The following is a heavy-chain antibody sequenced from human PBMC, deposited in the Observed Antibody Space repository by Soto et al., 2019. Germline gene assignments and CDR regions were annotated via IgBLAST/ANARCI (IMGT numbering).Heavy chain of an antibody. Sequence: PSETLSLTCAVSGGSISSGGYSWSWIRQPPGKGLEWIGYIYHSGSTYYNPSLKSRVTISVDRSKNQFSLKLSSVTAADTAVYYCARVDTGYCISTSCYSRNWFDPWGQGTLVTVSS. CDR3: ARVDTGYCISTSCYSRNWFDP. CDR1: GGSISSGGYS. D-gene: IGHD2-2*01. J-gene: IGHJ5*02. CDR2: IYHSGST. V-gene: IGHV4-30-2*01.